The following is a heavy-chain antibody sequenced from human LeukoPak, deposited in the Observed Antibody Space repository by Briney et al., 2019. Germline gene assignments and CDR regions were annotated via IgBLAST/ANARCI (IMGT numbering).Heavy chain of an antibody. CDR1: GFTVSSNY. Sequence: PGGSLRLSCAASGFTVSSNYMSWVRQAPGKGLEWVSVIYSGGSTYYADSVKGRFTISRDNSKNTLYLQMNSLRAEDTAVYYCARACSGGSCYLVAFDIWGQGTMVTVSS. CDR2: IYSGGST. CDR3: ARACSGGSCYLVAFDI. V-gene: IGHV3-53*01. D-gene: IGHD2-15*01. J-gene: IGHJ3*02.